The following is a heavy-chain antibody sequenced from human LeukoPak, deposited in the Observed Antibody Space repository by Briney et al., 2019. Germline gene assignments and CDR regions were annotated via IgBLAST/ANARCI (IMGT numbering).Heavy chain of an antibody. D-gene: IGHD6-19*01. J-gene: IGHJ5*02. CDR1: GGTFSSYA. Sequence: GASLKSSCKASGGTFSSYAIRWVRHAPGQGLEWMGGIIAIFGTANYAQKYQGRVAITTDEATSTAYMELSSLRSEDTAVDYCAGRSRRYSSGWYFVHWFDPWGQGTLVTVSS. CDR2: IIAIFGTA. V-gene: IGHV1-69*05. CDR3: AGRSRRYSSGWYFVHWFDP.